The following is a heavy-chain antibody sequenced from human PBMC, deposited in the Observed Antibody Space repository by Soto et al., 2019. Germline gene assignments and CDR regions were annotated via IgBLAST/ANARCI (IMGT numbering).Heavy chain of an antibody. CDR1: NGSLDGYY. D-gene: IGHD2-21*01. CDR2: INHSGST. CDR3: ARGVGYTYCCAVY. Sequence: QVQLQQWGAGLLKPSETLSLTCAVHNGSLDGYYWNWIRQPPGKGLEWIGEINHSGSTHFNPSLKRRVAMSIDTSKNQVSLTLSSVTAADTAFYFCARGVGYTYCCAVYCGPGTLGTVS. J-gene: IGHJ4*02. V-gene: IGHV4-34*01.